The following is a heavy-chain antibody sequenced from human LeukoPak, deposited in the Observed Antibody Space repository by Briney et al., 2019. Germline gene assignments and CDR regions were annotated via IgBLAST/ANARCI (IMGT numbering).Heavy chain of an antibody. CDR3: ARIPLGYSGAYYFDY. Sequence: SETLSLTCTVSRGSISGSIRSFYWSWLRQPPGKGLDWIGYISSSGSTNDNPSLRSRVTISVDASKNQFFLNLSSVSAADTAVYYCARIPLGYSGAYYFDYWGQGTLVTVSP. CDR1: RGSISGSIRSFY. J-gene: IGHJ4*02. D-gene: IGHD5-12*01. V-gene: IGHV4-4*09. CDR2: ISSSGST.